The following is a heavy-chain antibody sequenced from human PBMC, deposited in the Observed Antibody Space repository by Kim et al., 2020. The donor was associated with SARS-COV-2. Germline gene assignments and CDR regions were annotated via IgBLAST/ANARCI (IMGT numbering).Heavy chain of an antibody. J-gene: IGHJ4*02. Sequence: GRSLRLSCTGSVFTFGDYSVSWFRQAPGKGLEWVGFIRSKPYGGAPEYAASVKDRFTILRADSDSIAYLAMNGPKIEDTAVYCSVRANEYQLPLDYWGQ. CDR3: VRANEYQLPLDY. V-gene: IGHV3-49*03. CDR2: IRSKPYGGAP. D-gene: IGHD2-2*01. CDR1: VFTFGDYS.